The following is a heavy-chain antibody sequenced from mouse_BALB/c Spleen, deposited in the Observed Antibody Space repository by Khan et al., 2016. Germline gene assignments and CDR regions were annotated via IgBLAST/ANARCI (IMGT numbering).Heavy chain of an antibody. J-gene: IGHJ2*01. CDR2: VIPSNAYT. V-gene: IGHV1-4*01. Sequence: QVQLQQSGAELARPGASVKMSCKASGYTFTSYTMHWVKQGPGQGLEWIGYVIPSNAYTNYNQKFKDKATLTADKSSSTAYMQLSSLTSEDSAVYYCAREGLLLGYFDYWGQGTTLTVSS. D-gene: IGHD2-12*01. CDR1: GYTFTSYT. CDR3: AREGLLLGYFDY.